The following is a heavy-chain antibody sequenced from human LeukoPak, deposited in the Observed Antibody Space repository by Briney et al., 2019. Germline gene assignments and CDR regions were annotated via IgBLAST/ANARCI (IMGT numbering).Heavy chain of an antibody. CDR1: GGSFSGYY. CDR2: INHSGST. J-gene: IGHJ5*02. V-gene: IGHV4-34*01. D-gene: IGHD3-9*01. Sequence: PSETPSLTCAVYGGSFSGYYWSWIRQPPGKGLEWIGEINHSGSTNYNPSLKSRVTISVDTSKNQFSLKLSSVTAADTAVYYCARSGRYFAVDPWGQGTLVTVSS. CDR3: ARSGRYFAVDP.